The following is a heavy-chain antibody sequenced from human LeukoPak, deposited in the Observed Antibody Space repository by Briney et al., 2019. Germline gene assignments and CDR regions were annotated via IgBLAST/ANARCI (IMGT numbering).Heavy chain of an antibody. CDR1: GFTFSIYA. CDR2: ISYDGSDK. CDR3: AKDSSRSSFDWFDY. Sequence: GGSLKLSCAASGFTFSIYALHWVRQAPGKGLEWVAVISYDGSDKYYADFVKGRFTISRDNSKSTLYLQMNSLRAEDTAVYYCAKDSSRSSFDWFDYWGQGTLVTVSS. D-gene: IGHD5-12*01. V-gene: IGHV3-30*04. J-gene: IGHJ4*02.